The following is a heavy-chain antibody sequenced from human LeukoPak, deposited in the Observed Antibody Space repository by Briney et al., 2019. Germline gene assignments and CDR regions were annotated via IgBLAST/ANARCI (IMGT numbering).Heavy chain of an antibody. CDR1: GFTFSSYS. J-gene: IGHJ3*02. CDR3: ARDRRIGVGADTAFDI. CDR2: ISSSSSYI. V-gene: IGHV3-21*01. D-gene: IGHD1-26*01. Sequence: SGGSLRLSCAASGFTFSSYSMNWVRQAPGKGLEWVSSISSSSSYIYYADSVKGRFTISRDNAKNSLYLQMNSLRAEDTAVYYCARDRRIGVGADTAFDIWGQGTMVTVSS.